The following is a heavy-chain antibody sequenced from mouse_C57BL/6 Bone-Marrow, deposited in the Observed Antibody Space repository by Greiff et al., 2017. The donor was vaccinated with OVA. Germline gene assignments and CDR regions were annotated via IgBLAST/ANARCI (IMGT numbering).Heavy chain of an antibody. CDR3: ARPSGY. Sequence: VQLQQSGPVLVKPGASVKMSCRAPGSPSPDYYLNWVKQSHGKSLEWMGVFNPYNGGTSYNQKFKGKATLTVDKSSSTAYMELNSLTSEDSAVYYCARPSGYWGQGTTLTVSS. CDR1: GSPSPDYY. V-gene: IGHV1-19*01. J-gene: IGHJ2*01. CDR2: FNPYNGGT.